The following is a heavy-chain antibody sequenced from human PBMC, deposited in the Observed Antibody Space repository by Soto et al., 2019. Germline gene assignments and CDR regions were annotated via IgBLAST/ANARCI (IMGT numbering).Heavy chain of an antibody. CDR2: IYYSGST. Sequence: PSETLSLTCTVSGGSISSYYWSWIRQPPGKGLEWIGYIYYSGSTNYNPSLKSRVTISVDTSKNQFSLKLSSVTAADTAVYYCGSGYDPVRFEYWGQGTLVTVSS. V-gene: IGHV4-59*01. CDR1: GGSISSYY. CDR3: GSGYDPVRFEY. J-gene: IGHJ4*02. D-gene: IGHD5-12*01.